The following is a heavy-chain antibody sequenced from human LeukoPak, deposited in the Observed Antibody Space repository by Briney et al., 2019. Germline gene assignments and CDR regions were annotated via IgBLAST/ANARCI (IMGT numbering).Heavy chain of an antibody. J-gene: IGHJ3*02. V-gene: IGHV3-7*04. D-gene: IGHD6-13*01. CDR2: IKQDGSEK. CDR3: ARDWQWQQLDGDAFDI. CDR1: GFTFSGYW. Sequence: PGGSLRLSCAASGFTFSGYWMSWVRQAPGKGLEWVAHIKQDGSEKYYVDSVKGRFTISRDNAKNSLFLQMNSLRAEDTAVYYCARDWQWQQLDGDAFDIWGQGTMVTVSS.